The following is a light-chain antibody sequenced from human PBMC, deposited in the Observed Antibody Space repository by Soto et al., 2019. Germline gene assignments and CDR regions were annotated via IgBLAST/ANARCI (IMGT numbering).Light chain of an antibody. V-gene: IGLV2-8*01. Sequence: QSALTQPPSASGSPGQSVTISCTGTSSEVGRFNFVSWYQQHPGKAPRLLIYEVTKRPSGVPDRFSGSKSGNAASLTVSGLQAEDEADYFCSSYTGSRDFYVFGTGTKVTVL. CDR2: EVT. CDR1: SSEVGRFNF. CDR3: SSYTGSRDFYV. J-gene: IGLJ1*01.